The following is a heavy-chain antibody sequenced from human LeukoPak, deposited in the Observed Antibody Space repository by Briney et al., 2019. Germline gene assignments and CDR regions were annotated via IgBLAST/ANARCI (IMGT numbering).Heavy chain of an antibody. Sequence: QPGRSLRLSCAASGFTFDDYAMRWVRQAPGKGLEWVSGISWNSGSIGYADSVKGRFTISRDNAKNSLYLQMNSLRAEDTALYYCAKAGTSSGPGEVDYWGQGTLVTVSS. J-gene: IGHJ4*02. D-gene: IGHD6-19*01. CDR1: GFTFDDYA. V-gene: IGHV3-9*01. CDR2: ISWNSGSI. CDR3: AKAGTSSGPGEVDY.